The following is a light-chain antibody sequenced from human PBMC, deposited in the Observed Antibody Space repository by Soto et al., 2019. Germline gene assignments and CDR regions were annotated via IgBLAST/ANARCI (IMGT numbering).Light chain of an antibody. CDR3: QQYNNWV. Sequence: DIQMTQSPSTLSASVGDRVTITCRASQSLSRWLAWYQQKPGKAPKLLIYKASTLESGVPSRFSGSVSGTEFTLTISSLQPDDFATYYCQQYNNWVFGQGTRLEIK. J-gene: IGKJ2*01. CDR2: KAS. CDR1: QSLSRW. V-gene: IGKV1-5*03.